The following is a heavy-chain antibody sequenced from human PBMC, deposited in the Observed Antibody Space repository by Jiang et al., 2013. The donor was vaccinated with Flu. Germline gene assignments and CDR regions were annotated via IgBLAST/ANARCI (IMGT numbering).Heavy chain of an antibody. CDR2: TYYRSRWYH. J-gene: IGHJ4*02. D-gene: IGHD2-15*01. CDR3: AKEYCSGGSCYSVSFVY. CDR1: GDSVSSNSAA. Sequence: SQTLSLTCVISGDSVSSNSAAWNWIRQSPSRGLEWLGRTYYRSRWYHDYAVSVKSRITINADTSKNQFSLQLNSVTPEDTAVYYCAKEYCSGGSCYSVSFVYWGQGTLVTASS. V-gene: IGHV6-1*01.